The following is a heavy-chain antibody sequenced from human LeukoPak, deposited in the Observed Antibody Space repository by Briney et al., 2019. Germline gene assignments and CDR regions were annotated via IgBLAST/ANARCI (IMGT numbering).Heavy chain of an antibody. V-gene: IGHV3-13*01. D-gene: IGHD2-15*01. CDR2: IGTAGDT. Sequence: GRSLRLSCAASGFTFSSYDMHWVRHATGKGLEWVSAIGTAGDTYYPGSVKGRFTISRENAKNTLYLQMNSLRAGDTAVYYCARGHGVVYYYMDVWGKGTTVTISS. CDR1: GFTFSSYD. CDR3: ARGHGVVYYYMDV. J-gene: IGHJ6*03.